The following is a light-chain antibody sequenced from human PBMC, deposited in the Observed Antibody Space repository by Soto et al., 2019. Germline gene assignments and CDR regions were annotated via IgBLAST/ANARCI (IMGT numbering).Light chain of an antibody. V-gene: IGLV1-40*01. Sequence: QSVLTQPPSVSGAPGQRVTISCTGSSSNIGAGYDVHWYQQLPGTAPKLLIYGNSNRPSGGPDRFSGYKSGTSASLAITGLQAEDEADYYCQSDDSSLSGYVFGTGAKLTVL. CDR1: SSNIGAGYD. CDR3: QSDDSSLSGYV. J-gene: IGLJ1*01. CDR2: GNS.